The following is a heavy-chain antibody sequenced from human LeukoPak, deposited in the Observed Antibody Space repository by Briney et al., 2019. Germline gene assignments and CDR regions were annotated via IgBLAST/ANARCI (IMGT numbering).Heavy chain of an antibody. D-gene: IGHD6-13*01. J-gene: IGHJ4*02. CDR3: AREVAAAGTGFDY. CDR2: IYYSGST. Sequence: PSETLSLTCTVSGGSISSYYWSWIRQPPGKGLEWIGYIYYSGSTNHNPSLKSRVTISVDTSKNQFSLKLSSVTAADTAVYYCAREVAAAGTGFDYWGQGTLVTVSS. CDR1: GGSISSYY. V-gene: IGHV4-59*01.